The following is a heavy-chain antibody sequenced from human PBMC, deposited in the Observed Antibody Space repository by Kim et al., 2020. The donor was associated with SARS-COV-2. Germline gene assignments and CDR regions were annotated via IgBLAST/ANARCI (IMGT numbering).Heavy chain of an antibody. Sequence: YHNPSRKSRVTISVDTSKNQFSLKLSSVTAADTAVYYCAREYSTENWFDPWGQGTLVTVSS. D-gene: IGHD6-13*01. J-gene: IGHJ5*02. CDR3: AREYSTENWFDP. V-gene: IGHV4-39*07.